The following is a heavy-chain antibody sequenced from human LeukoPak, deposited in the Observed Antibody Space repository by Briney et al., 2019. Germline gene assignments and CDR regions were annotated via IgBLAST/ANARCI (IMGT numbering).Heavy chain of an antibody. CDR2: ISHSGST. J-gene: IGHJ4*02. D-gene: IGHD6-13*01. CDR1: GGSISSSYL. V-gene: IGHV4-4*02. Sequence: PSETLSLTCAVSGGSISSSYLWSWVRQPPGKGLEWFGEISHSGSTNYNPTLKSRVTISVDKSKNRFSLNLSSVSAADTAVYYCARDKRAAGSTVFDYWGQGTLVIVSS. CDR3: ARDKRAAGSTVFDY.